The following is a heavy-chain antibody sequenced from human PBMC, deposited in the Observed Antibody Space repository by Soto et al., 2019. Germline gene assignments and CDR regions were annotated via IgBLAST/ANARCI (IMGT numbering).Heavy chain of an antibody. CDR1: GFTFSSYW. J-gene: IGHJ5*02. D-gene: IGHD6-25*01. CDR3: ARVTQAAWFDP. V-gene: IGHV3-7*04. CDR2: INQDGSEK. Sequence: QPGGSLRLSCAASGFTFSSYWMSWVRQAPGKGLEWVANINQDGSEKYYVDSVKGRFTISRDNAKNSLYLQMNSLRAEVTAMYYCARVTQAAWFDPWGQGTLVTVSS.